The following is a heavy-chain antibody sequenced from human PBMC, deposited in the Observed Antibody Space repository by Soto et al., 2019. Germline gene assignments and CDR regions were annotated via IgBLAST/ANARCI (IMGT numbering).Heavy chain of an antibody. D-gene: IGHD5-12*01. V-gene: IGHV4-61*01. CDR2: IYSSGST. Sequence: QAQLQESGPGLVKPSEPRSLTCTVSDGSVRSGSYYWTWIRQPPGKGLEWIGYIYSSGSTLYNPSLKSRVIISVDTSMNPFSLKLSSVTAADTAVYYCARDSLALFDSWGQGTLVTVSS. J-gene: IGHJ4*02. CDR3: ARDSLALFDS. CDR1: DGSVRSGSYY.